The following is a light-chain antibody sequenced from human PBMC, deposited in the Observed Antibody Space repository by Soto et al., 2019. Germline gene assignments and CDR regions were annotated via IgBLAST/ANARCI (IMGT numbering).Light chain of an antibody. CDR1: QGISRS. J-gene: IGKJ1*01. CDR2: KAS. CDR3: QQYNSYRA. Sequence: DIQMTKSPSSVSASVGDRVSISCQASQGISRSLAWYQQKPGKAPKLLIYKASSLQSGVPSRFSGSGSGTEFTLTISSLQPDDFATYYCQQYNSYRAFGQGTKVDIK. V-gene: IGKV1-5*03.